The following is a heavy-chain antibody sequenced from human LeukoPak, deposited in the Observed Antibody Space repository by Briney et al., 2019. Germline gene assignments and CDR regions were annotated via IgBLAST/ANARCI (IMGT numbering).Heavy chain of an antibody. J-gene: IGHJ4*02. CDR2: IIPFYETT. Sequence: SVKVSCKASGGTLKNYAVNWVRQAPGQGLEWMGGIIPFYETTNFAQKFQGRVTITADETTSTVYMVLSSLRSEDTAVYYCARMQGYAYSDYWGQGTLVTVSS. D-gene: IGHD1-1*01. CDR3: ARMQGYAYSDY. V-gene: IGHV1-69*13. CDR1: GGTLKNYA.